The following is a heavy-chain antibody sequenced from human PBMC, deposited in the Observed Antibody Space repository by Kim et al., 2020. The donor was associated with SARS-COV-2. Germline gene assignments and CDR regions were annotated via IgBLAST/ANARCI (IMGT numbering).Heavy chain of an antibody. J-gene: IGHJ6*02. V-gene: IGHV3-33*05. CDR1: GFTFSSYG. CDR3: ARDGWDTIIVVVIPYYYYYGMDV. Sequence: GGSLRLSCAASGFTFSSYGMHWVRQAPGKGLERVAVISYDGTNKYYADSVKGRFTISRDNSKNTLYLQMNSLRAEDTAVYYCARDGWDTIIVVVIPYYYYYGMDVWGQGTTVTVSS. D-gene: IGHD3-22*01. CDR2: ISYDGTNK.